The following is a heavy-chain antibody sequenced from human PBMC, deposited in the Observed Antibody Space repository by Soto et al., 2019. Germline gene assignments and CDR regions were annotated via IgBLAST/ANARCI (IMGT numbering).Heavy chain of an antibody. Sequence: ASVKVSCKASGYTFTGYYMHWVRQAPGQGLEWMGWINPNSGGTNYAQKFQGRVTMTRDTSISTAYMELSRLRSDDTAVYYCARGVAARPWSPRVDFRGPRTTVPVS. CDR2: INPNSGGT. J-gene: IGHJ6*02. CDR1: GYTFTGYY. D-gene: IGHD6-6*01. V-gene: IGHV1-2*02. CDR3: ARGVAARPWSPRVDF.